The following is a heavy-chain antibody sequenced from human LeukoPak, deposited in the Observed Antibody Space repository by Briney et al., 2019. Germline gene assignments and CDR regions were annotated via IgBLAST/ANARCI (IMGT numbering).Heavy chain of an antibody. J-gene: IGHJ4*02. CDR1: GFTFSSSA. CDR2: ISNNGGYT. D-gene: IGHD2-21*01. Sequence: GGSLRLSCAASGFTFSSSAMSWVRQAPGKGLEWVSAISNNGGYTYYADSVQGRFTISRDNSKSTLCLQMNSLRAEDSGIYYCARDLSAAYDFWGQGVVVTVSS. V-gene: IGHV3-23*01. CDR3: ARDLSAAYDF.